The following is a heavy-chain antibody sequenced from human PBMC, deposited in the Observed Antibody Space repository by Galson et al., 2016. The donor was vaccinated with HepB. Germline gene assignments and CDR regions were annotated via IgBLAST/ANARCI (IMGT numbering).Heavy chain of an antibody. Sequence: SETLSLTCTVSGGSISSSSYYWGWIRQPPGKGLEWIGTIYYSGSTFYSPSLRGRVTMPVDTSKNQFSLKLNSVTAADTAMYDWARHEVETPTYWYFYLWGRGTLGTVSS. CDR3: ARHEVETPTYWYFYL. D-gene: IGHD5-24*01. V-gene: IGHV4-39*01. CDR2: IYYSGST. CDR1: GGSISSSSYY. J-gene: IGHJ2*01.